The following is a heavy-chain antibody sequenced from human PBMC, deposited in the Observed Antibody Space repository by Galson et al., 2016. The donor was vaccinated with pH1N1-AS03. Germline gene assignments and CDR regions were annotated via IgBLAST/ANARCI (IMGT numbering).Heavy chain of an antibody. CDR2: IIPIFNTI. V-gene: IGHV1-69*13. D-gene: IGHD5-18*01. Sequence: SVKVSCKASGGTFSRSPISWVRQAPGHGLEWMGRIIPIFNTINYAQKLRGRVTMTVDESTSAAYMDLSSLRYEDSAIYYCCVRVTPSSFTYAPDFWGQGTTGPVPS. CDR1: GGTFSRSP. J-gene: IGHJ6*02. CDR3: CVRVTPSSFTYAPDF.